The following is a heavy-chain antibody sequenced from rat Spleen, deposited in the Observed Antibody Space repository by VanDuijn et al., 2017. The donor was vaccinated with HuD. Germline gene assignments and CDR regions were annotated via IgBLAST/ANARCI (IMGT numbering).Heavy chain of an antibody. CDR1: GFTFSDYY. D-gene: IGHD1-7*01. J-gene: IGHJ2*01. CDR2: ISYDGSST. Sequence: EVQLVESGGGLVQPGRSLKLSCAASGFTFSDYYMAWVRQAPTKGLEWVATISYDGSSTYYRDSVKGRFTISRDNAKSTLYLQMDSLRSEDTATYYCARLDYGYPHYFDYWGQGVMVTVAS. V-gene: IGHV5-29*01. CDR3: ARLDYGYPHYFDY.